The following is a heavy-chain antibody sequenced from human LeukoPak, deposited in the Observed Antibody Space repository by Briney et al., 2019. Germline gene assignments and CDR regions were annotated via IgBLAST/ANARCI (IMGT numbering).Heavy chain of an antibody. CDR1: GFTFSSYG. Sequence: GGSLRLPCAASGFTFSSYGMHWVRQAPGKGLEWVAVISYDGSNKYYADSVKGRFTISRDNSKNTLYLQMNSLRAEDTAVYYCAKDPSGSSFYYYYYMDVWGKGTTVTVSS. D-gene: IGHD3-10*01. J-gene: IGHJ6*03. V-gene: IGHV3-30*18. CDR2: ISYDGSNK. CDR3: AKDPSGSSFYYYYYMDV.